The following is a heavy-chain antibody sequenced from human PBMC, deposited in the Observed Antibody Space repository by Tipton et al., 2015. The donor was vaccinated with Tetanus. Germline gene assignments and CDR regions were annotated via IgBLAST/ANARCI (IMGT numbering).Heavy chain of an antibody. CDR2: IIPIFGTA. CDR3: ARDRRAATIQYPRDYYYYGMDV. Sequence: QLVQSGAEVKKPGSSVKVSCKASGGTFSSYAISWVRQAPGQGLEWMGGIIPIFGTANSAQKFQGRVTITADESTSTAYMELSSLRSEDTAVYYCARDRRAATIQYPRDYYYYGMDVWGQGTTVTVSS. D-gene: IGHD5-12*01. J-gene: IGHJ6*02. V-gene: IGHV1-69*01. CDR1: GGTFSSYA.